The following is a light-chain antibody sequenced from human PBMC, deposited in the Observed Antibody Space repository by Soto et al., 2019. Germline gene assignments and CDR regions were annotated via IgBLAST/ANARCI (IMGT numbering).Light chain of an antibody. CDR2: EGS. CDR1: SSDVGSYNF. J-gene: IGLJ2*01. Sequence: QSVLTQPASVSGSPGQSITISCTGTSSDVGSYNFVSWYQQHPGKAPKLMIYEGSKRPSGVSNRFSGSKSGNTASLTISGLQAEDEADYYCCSYARSSTFDVVFGGGTQLTVL. V-gene: IGLV2-23*03. CDR3: CSYARSSTFDVV.